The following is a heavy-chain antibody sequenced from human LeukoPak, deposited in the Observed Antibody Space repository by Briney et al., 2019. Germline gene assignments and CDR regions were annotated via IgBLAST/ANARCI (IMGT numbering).Heavy chain of an antibody. J-gene: IGHJ5*02. CDR2: IIPIFGTA. D-gene: IGHD3-3*01. CDR1: GGTFSSYA. CDR3: ARGGPIGFWSANYHFDI. V-gene: IGHV1-69*05. Sequence: AASVKVSCKASGGTFSSYAISWVRQAPGQGLEWMGGIIPIFGTANYAQKFQGRVTITTDESTSTAYMELSSLRAEDTAVYYCARGGPIGFWSANYHFDIWGQGTLVTVSS.